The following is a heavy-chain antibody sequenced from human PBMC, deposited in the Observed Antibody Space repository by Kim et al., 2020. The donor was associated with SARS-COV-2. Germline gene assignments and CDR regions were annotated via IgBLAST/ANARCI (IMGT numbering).Heavy chain of an antibody. CDR3: ARGLTSSSWDTRTDNWFGP. Sequence: SETLSLTCTVSGGTISSYYWSWIRQPAGKGLEWIGRIYTSGSTNYNPSLKSRVTMSVDTSKNQFSLKLSTVTAADTAGYYCARGLTSSSWDTRTDNWFGPWGQGTLVTVSS. D-gene: IGHD6-13*01. V-gene: IGHV4-4*07. CDR1: GGTISSYY. CDR2: IYTSGST. J-gene: IGHJ5*02.